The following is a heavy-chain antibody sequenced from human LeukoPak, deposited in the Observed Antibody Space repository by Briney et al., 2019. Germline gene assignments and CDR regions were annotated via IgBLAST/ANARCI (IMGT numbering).Heavy chain of an antibody. CDR1: GFTVSSNY. V-gene: IGHV3-66*01. Sequence: GGSLRLSCAASGFTVSSNYMSWVRQAPGKGLEWVSVIYRGGATYYADSVKDRFTISRDISKNTLFLQMNSLRAEDTAVYFCARASNYFDILYWGQGTLVTVSS. J-gene: IGHJ4*02. CDR3: ARASNYFDILY. D-gene: IGHD3-22*01. CDR2: IYRGGAT.